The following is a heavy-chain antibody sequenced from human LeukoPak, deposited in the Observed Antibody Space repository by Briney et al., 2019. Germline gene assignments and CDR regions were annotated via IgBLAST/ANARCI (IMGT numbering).Heavy chain of an antibody. J-gene: IGHJ6*02. CDR2: IKQDGSAK. Sequence: GGSLRLSCAASGFTFSSYWMSWVRQAPGKGLEWVANIKQDGSAKYYVDSVKGRLTISRDNAKNSLCLQMNSLRAEDTAVYYCARVVYSSSWPTYYYYGMDVWGQGTTVTVSS. CDR1: GFTFSSYW. CDR3: ARVVYSSSWPTYYYYGMDV. V-gene: IGHV3-7*03. D-gene: IGHD6-13*01.